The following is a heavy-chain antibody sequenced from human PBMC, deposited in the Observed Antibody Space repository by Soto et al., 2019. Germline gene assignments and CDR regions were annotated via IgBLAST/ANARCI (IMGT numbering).Heavy chain of an antibody. D-gene: IGHD6-19*01. J-gene: IGHJ4*02. V-gene: IGHV4-4*02. CDR3: ADMRGQWLPRD. Sequence: SETLSLTCAVSGGSISSSHWWNWVRQPPGKGLEWIGEIYHSGGTNYNPSLKSRVTISVDTSKNQFSLRLSSVTAADTAVYYCADMRGQWLPRDWGQGILVTVSS. CDR2: IYHSGGT. CDR1: GGSISSSHW.